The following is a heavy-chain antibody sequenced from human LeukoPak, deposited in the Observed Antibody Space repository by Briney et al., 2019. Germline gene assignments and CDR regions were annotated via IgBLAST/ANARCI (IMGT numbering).Heavy chain of an antibody. V-gene: IGHV3-23*01. D-gene: IGHD2-15*01. CDR1: GFTFSSYA. CDR2: ISGSGGST. J-gene: IGHJ4*02. Sequence: PGGSLRLSCAASGFTFSSYAMSWVRQAPGKGLEWVSAISGSGGSTYYADSVKGRFTISRDNSENTLYLQMNSLRAEDTAVYYCAKASHIVVVVAATYFDYWGQGTLVTVSS. CDR3: AKASHIVVVVAATYFDY.